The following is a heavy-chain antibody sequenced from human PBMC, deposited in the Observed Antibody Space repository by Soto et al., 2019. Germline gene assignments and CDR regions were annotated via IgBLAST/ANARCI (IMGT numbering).Heavy chain of an antibody. D-gene: IGHD5-18*01. CDR1: GDSISSNNNY. J-gene: IGHJ5*02. CDR2: ISYSGTT. CDR3: ARGRGYTYGLDP. Sequence: SETLSLTCTVSGDSISSNNNYWSWIRQPPGEGLEWIGFISYSGTTSYSPSLKSRVAISLDTSKNQFSLSLSSVTAADTAVYYCARGRGYTYGLDPWGQGTLVTVYS. V-gene: IGHV4-30-4*01.